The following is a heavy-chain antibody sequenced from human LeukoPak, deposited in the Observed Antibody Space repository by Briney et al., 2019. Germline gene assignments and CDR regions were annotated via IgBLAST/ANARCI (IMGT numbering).Heavy chain of an antibody. Sequence: GGSLRLSCAASGFSFSVFWMHWVRQAPGKGPVWVSRIKTDGSITDYADSVKGRFTISRDNAKNSLYLQMNSLRAEDTAVYYCARLQWLVDNWGQGTLVTVSS. CDR3: ARLQWLVDN. CDR2: IKTDGSIT. V-gene: IGHV3-74*01. D-gene: IGHD6-19*01. CDR1: GFSFSVFW. J-gene: IGHJ4*02.